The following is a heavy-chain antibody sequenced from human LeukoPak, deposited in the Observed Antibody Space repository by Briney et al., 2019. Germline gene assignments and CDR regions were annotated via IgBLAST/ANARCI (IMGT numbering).Heavy chain of an antibody. J-gene: IGHJ4*02. D-gene: IGHD3-10*02. CDR3: ARGGYYVLDY. Sequence: SETLSLTCAVYGGSFSGYYWSWIRQPPGKGLEWIGEINHSGGTNYNPSLKSRVTISVDTSKNQFSLKLSSVTAADTAVYYCARGGYYVLDYWGQGTLVTVSS. CDR1: GGSFSGYY. V-gene: IGHV4-34*01. CDR2: INHSGGT.